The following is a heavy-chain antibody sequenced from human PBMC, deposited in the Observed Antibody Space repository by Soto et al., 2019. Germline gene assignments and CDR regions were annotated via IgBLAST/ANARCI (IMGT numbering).Heavy chain of an antibody. CDR3: AKAINSYGYPPLDY. J-gene: IGHJ4*02. CDR1: GFTFSSYA. V-gene: IGHV3-23*01. Sequence: GGSLRLSCAASGFTFSSYAMSWVRQAPGKGLEWVSAISGSGGSTYYADSVKGRFTISRDNSKNTLYLQMNSLRAEDTAVYYCAKAINSYGYPPLDYWGQGTLVTVSS. D-gene: IGHD5-18*01. CDR2: ISGSGGST.